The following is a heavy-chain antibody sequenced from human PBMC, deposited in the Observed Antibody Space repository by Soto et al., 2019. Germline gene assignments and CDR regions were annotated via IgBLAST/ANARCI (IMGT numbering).Heavy chain of an antibody. CDR1: GFTFSSYA. CDR2: ISGSGGST. J-gene: IGHJ6*02. Sequence: EVQLLESGGGLVQPGGSLRLSCAASGFTFSSYAMSWVRQAPGKGLEWVSAISGSGGSTYYADSVKGRFTISRDNSKNTLYPQMNSLRAEDTAVYYCAKEVHYDSSGPYYYGMDVWGQGTTVTVSS. V-gene: IGHV3-23*01. CDR3: AKEVHYDSSGPYYYGMDV. D-gene: IGHD3-22*01.